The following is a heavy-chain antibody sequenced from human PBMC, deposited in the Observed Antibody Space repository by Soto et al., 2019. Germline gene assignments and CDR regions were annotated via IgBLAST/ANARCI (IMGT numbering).Heavy chain of an antibody. CDR2: IDYSGTT. Sequence: PSETLSRTCTVSGGSISSSSYHWCWIRQPPGKGLEWIGSIDYSGTTFYNASLNSRVTISADTSKNQFSLKLSSVTAADTALYYCARRTNTAGGWFDSRGQGALVTVS. CDR1: GGSISSSSYH. CDR3: ARRTNTAGGWFDS. V-gene: IGHV4-39*01. J-gene: IGHJ5*01. D-gene: IGHD6-13*01.